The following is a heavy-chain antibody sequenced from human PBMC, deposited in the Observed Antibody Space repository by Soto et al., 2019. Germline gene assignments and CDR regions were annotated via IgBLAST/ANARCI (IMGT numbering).Heavy chain of an antibody. D-gene: IGHD3-3*01. CDR3: ARATYDFWSGYPACHGMHV. CDR1: GFTFSTYA. CDR2: ISHDGGSK. V-gene: IGHV3-30-3*01. Sequence: QVQLVESGGGVVQPGRSLRLSCAASGFTFSTYAIHWVRQAPGKGLEWVATISHDGGSKYYADSVKGRFTISRDNSKNPLYLQINSLRAEDTAVYYCARATYDFWSGYPACHGMHVWGQGTPVTVSS. J-gene: IGHJ6*02.